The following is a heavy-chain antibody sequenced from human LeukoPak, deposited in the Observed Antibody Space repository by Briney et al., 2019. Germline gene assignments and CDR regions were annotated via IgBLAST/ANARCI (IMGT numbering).Heavy chain of an antibody. Sequence: GRSLRLSCAASGFTFSSYGMHWVRQAPGKGLEWVAVIWYDGSYTYYVESVKGRFTISRDNSRNTLYLQMSSLRAEDTAVYYCAKPTSGDGSFLIDYWGQGTLVTVSS. D-gene: IGHD1-26*01. V-gene: IGHV3-33*06. CDR2: IWYDGSYT. J-gene: IGHJ4*02. CDR1: GFTFSSYG. CDR3: AKPTSGDGSFLIDY.